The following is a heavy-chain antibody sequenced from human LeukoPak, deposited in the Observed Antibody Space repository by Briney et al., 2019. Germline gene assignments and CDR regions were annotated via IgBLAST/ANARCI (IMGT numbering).Heavy chain of an antibody. J-gene: IGHJ4*02. CDR1: GFTFNTYP. CDR3: TRGANWAFDY. CDR2: VYSDGSDS. Sequence: GGSLRLSCTASGFTFNTYPMHWVRQAPGKGLVWVSRVYSDGSDSRHADSVKGRFTISRDNAKNTLYLQMNSLRVKDTAVYYCTRGANWAFDYWGQGTLVTVSS. V-gene: IGHV3-74*01. D-gene: IGHD1-1*01.